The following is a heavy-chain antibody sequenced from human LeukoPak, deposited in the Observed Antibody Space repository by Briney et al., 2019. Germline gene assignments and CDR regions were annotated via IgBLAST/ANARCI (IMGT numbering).Heavy chain of an antibody. Sequence: GGSLRLSCAASGFTFSSYAMSWVREAPGKGLEWVSAISGSGGSTYYADSVKGRFTISRDNTKNTLYLQKKSARAEDTAVYYCAKELVGATFSLGDDAFDIWGQGTMVTVSS. CDR1: GFTFSSYA. CDR2: ISGSGGST. J-gene: IGHJ3*02. D-gene: IGHD1-26*01. CDR3: AKELVGATFSLGDDAFDI. V-gene: IGHV3-23*01.